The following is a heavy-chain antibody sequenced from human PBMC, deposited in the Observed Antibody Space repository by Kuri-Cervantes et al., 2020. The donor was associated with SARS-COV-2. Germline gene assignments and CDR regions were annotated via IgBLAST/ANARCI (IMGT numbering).Heavy chain of an antibody. CDR2: ISFDESTA. J-gene: IGHJ4*02. Sequence: GESLKISCAASGFTFSDSAMNWLRQAPGKGLEWVSVISFDESTAYYADSVKGRFTISRDNSKNTLYLQMTSLRAEDTAVYYCVRDGDHWNFDYWGQGTLVTVSS. CDR1: GFTFSDSA. V-gene: IGHV3-30*04. D-gene: IGHD1-1*01. CDR3: VRDGDHWNFDY.